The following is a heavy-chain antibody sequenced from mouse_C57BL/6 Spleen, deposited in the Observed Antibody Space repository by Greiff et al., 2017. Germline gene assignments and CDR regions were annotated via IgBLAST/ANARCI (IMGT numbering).Heavy chain of an antibody. Sequence: QVQLQQSGPGLVQPSQSLSITCTVSGFSLTSYGVHWVRQSPGKGLEWLGVIWRGGSTDYNAAFMSRLSITKDNSKSQVFFKMNSLQADDTAIYYCAKKGDYYGMGPGFAYWGQGTLVTVSA. V-gene: IGHV2-5*01. D-gene: IGHD1-1*01. CDR3: AKKGDYYGMGPGFAY. CDR1: GFSLTSYG. J-gene: IGHJ3*01. CDR2: IWRGGST.